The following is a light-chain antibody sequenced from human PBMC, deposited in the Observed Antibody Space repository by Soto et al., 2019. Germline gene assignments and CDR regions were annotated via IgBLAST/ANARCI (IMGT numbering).Light chain of an antibody. CDR2: DVT. Sequence: QSVLTQSPSASGSPGQSVTISCTGTSSDIGGYNSVSWYQQHPGKAPKVMIYDVTKRPSGVPDRFSGSKSGNTASLTVSALQAEDEADYYCSSYTARKNLVLGNGTKLTV. CDR1: SSDIGGYNS. J-gene: IGLJ1*01. V-gene: IGLV2-8*01. CDR3: SSYTARKNLV.